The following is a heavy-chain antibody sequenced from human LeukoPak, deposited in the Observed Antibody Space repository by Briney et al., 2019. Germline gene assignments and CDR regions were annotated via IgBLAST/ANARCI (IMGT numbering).Heavy chain of an antibody. V-gene: IGHV3-30*18. J-gene: IGHJ4*02. Sequence: GGSLRLSCAASGFTFSSYGMHWVRQAPGKGLEWVAVISYDGSNKYYADSVKGRFTISRDNSKNTLYLQMNSLRAEDTAVYYCAKDLEYYDILTGSTHPHYFDYWGQGTLVTVSS. CDR3: AKDLEYYDILTGSTHPHYFDY. CDR1: GFTFSSYG. D-gene: IGHD3-9*01. CDR2: ISYDGSNK.